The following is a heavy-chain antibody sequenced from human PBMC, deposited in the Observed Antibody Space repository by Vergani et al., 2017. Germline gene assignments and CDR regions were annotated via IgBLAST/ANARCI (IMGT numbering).Heavy chain of an antibody. D-gene: IGHD1-26*01. J-gene: IGHJ4*02. CDR2: ISSSSSYI. V-gene: IGHV3-21*01. Sequence: EVQLVESGGGLVKPGGSLRLSCAASGFTFSSYSMNWARQAPGKGLEWVSSISSSSSYIYYADSVKGRFTISRDNAKNSLYLQMNSLRAEDTAVYYCARAKRSGSYPGAFDYWGQGTLVTVSS. CDR3: ARAKRSGSYPGAFDY. CDR1: GFTFSSYS.